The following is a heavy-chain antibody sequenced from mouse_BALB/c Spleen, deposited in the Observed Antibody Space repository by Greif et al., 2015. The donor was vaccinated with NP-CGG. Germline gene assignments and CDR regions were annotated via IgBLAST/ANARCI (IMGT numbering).Heavy chain of an antibody. J-gene: IGHJ2*01. CDR2: IWRGGST. D-gene: IGHD1-1*01. CDR1: GFSLTSYG. V-gene: IGHV2-5*01. CDR3: AKNSYGSSYYFDY. Sequence: QVQLQQSGPGLVQPSQSLSITCTVSGFSLTSYGVHWVRQYPGKGLEWLGVIWRGGSTDYNAAFMSRLSITKDNSKSQVFFKMNSLQADDTAIYYCAKNSYGSSYYFDYWGQGTTLTVSS.